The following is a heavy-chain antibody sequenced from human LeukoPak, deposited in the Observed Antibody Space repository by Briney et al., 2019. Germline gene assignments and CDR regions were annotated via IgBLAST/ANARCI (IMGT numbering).Heavy chain of an antibody. Sequence: GGSLRLSCVASGFTFTTYSLNWVRQAPGKGLEWVSSISSTSSYIYYADSVKGRFTLSRDNAKNSIYLQMNSLRAEDTAVYYCARARAYCGGDCYSSYYFDYWGQGTLVTVSS. CDR1: GFTFTTYS. D-gene: IGHD2-21*02. CDR2: ISSTSSYI. CDR3: ARARAYCGGDCYSSYYFDY. V-gene: IGHV3-21*01. J-gene: IGHJ4*02.